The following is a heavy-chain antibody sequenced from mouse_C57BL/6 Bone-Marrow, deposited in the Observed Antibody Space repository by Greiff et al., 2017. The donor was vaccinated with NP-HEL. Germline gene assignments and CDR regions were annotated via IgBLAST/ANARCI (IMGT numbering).Heavy chain of an antibody. CDR2: IWSGGST. CDR3: ARIDYLYYYAMDY. D-gene: IGHD2-4*01. J-gene: IGHJ4*01. V-gene: IGHV2-2*01. CDR1: GFSLTSYG. Sequence: QVQLKESGPGLVQPSQSLSITCTVSGFSLTSYGVHWVRQSPGQGLEWLGVIWSGGSTDYNAAFISRLSISKDNSKSQVFFKMNSLQADDTAIYYCARIDYLYYYAMDYWGQGTSVTVSS.